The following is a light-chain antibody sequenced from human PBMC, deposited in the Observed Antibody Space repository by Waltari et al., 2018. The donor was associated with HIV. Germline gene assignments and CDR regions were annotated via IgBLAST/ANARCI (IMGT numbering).Light chain of an antibody. Sequence: QSVLTQPPSGSGAPGQTVTISCTGSTSTIGAAYALHWYQLPPGRAPHLSSYGNTKRPSGVPDRFSGAQSGTSASLVITGLQAEDEADYYCQSYDRSLSGGVFGGGTRLTVL. CDR3: QSYDRSLSGGV. CDR2: GNT. V-gene: IGLV1-40*01. CDR1: TSTIGAAYA. J-gene: IGLJ7*01.